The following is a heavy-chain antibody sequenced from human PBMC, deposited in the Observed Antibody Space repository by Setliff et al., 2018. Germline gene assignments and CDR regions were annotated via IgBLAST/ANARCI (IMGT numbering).Heavy chain of an antibody. Sequence: GGSLRLSCAASGFTFDDYGMAWVRQAPGKGLEWVSGINWSGAGTGYADSVKGRFTISRDNTNNSLHLQMNNLRVEDTALYYCARGGVAATAPNGLWGQGTLVTVSS. J-gene: IGHJ1*01. CDR3: ARGGVAATAPNGL. CDR1: GFTFDDYG. V-gene: IGHV3-20*04. CDR2: INWSGAGT. D-gene: IGHD6-13*01.